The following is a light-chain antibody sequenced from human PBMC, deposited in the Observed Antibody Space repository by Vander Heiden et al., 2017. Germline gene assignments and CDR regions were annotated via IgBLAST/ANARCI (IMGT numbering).Light chain of an antibody. CDR3: QQGYSAPPMYS. CDR1: QSISKY. J-gene: IGKJ2*03. V-gene: IGKV1-39*01. CDR2: AAS. Sequence: DIKMTQSPSSLSASVGARVSITFRASQSISKYLNWYQQKPGKAPKLLVYAASTLQSGVPSRFSGSGSGTDFTLTISSLQPADFATYYCQQGYSAPPMYSFGPGTKLEIK.